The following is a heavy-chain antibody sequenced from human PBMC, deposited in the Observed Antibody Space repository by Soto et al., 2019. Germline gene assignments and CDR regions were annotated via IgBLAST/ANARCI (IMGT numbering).Heavy chain of an antibody. CDR3: ARGGGVGVAGSAAFDM. Sequence: QLHLVQSGAVVKKPGASVTVSCSASGYPVTSYYMHWVRQAPGRGLEWMGGINPATGAAKYTQTFQGRVTLTRDKSTSTVFMELSGLKSEDPAVFYCARGGGVGVAGSAAFDMWGQGTLVTVSS. CDR1: GYPVTSYY. J-gene: IGHJ3*02. V-gene: IGHV1-2*02. CDR2: INPATGAA. D-gene: IGHD3-3*01.